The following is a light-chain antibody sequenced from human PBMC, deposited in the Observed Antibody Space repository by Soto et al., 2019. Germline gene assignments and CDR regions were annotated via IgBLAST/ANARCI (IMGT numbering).Light chain of an antibody. CDR3: QQRSNWPPSIT. V-gene: IGKV3-11*01. CDR2: DAS. Sequence: ETVLTQSPATLSLSPGERATLSCRASQSVSTFLAWYQQKPGQAPRLLIYDASIRATDIPARFSGSGSGTDFTLTISSLEPEDFGFYYCQQRSNWPPSITFGQGTRLEIK. J-gene: IGKJ5*01. CDR1: QSVSTF.